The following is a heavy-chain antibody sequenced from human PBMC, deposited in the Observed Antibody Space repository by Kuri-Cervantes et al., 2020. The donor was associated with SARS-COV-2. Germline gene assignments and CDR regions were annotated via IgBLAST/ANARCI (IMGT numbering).Heavy chain of an antibody. CDR1: GYTFTNYY. J-gene: IGHJ3*02. D-gene: IGHD6-6*01. V-gene: IGHV1-2*02. CDR2: IDPRSGGT. CDR3: ARESIAARPDAFDI. Sequence: ASVKVSCKASGYTFTNYYVHWVRQAPGQGLEWMGWIDPRSGGTKSAQKFQGRVTMTRDTSISTAYMELGRLRSDDTAVYYCARESIAARPDAFDIWGQGTMVTVSS.